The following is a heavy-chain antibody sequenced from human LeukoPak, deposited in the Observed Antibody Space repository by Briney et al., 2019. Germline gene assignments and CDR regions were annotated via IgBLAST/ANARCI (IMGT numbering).Heavy chain of an antibody. V-gene: IGHV1-8*02. CDR1: GYTFTSYG. J-gene: IGHJ6*02. CDR2: MNPNSGNT. D-gene: IGHD3-3*01. Sequence: ASVKDSCKASGYTFTSYGISWVRQATGQGLEWMGWMNPNSGNTGYAQKFQGRVTMTRNTSISTAYMELSSLRSEDTAVYYCARARGVTIFGVVMMYYGMDVWGQGTTVTVSS. CDR3: ARARGVTIFGVVMMYYGMDV.